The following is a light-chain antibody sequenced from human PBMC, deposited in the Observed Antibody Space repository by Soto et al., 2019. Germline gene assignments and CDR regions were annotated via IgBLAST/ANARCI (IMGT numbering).Light chain of an antibody. V-gene: IGLV2-14*01. Sequence: QSVLTQPASVSGSPGQSITISCTGTSSDVGDYNYVSWYQQHPGKAPKLIIYEVTNRPSGVSNRFSGSKSGNTASLTISGLQADDDADYYCAAWDVSLKGFVFGTGTKVTVL. CDR1: SSDVGDYNY. CDR2: EVT. J-gene: IGLJ1*01. CDR3: AAWDVSLKGFV.